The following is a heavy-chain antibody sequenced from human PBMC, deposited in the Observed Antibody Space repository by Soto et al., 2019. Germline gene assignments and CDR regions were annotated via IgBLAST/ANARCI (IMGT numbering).Heavy chain of an antibody. CDR2: ISFDGINQ. CDR3: ARDEFASSGRNSGFDH. Sequence: QVQLMESGGGVVQPGMSLRLSCAVSGFTFSNFAMHWVRQAPGTGMEWVAVISFDGINQFYADSVKGRFSISRDDSKNTLYLEMNSLRAEDTAVYYCARDEFASSGRNSGFDHWGQGTLVTVSS. V-gene: IGHV3-30-3*01. J-gene: IGHJ4*02. D-gene: IGHD3-22*01. CDR1: GFTFSNFA.